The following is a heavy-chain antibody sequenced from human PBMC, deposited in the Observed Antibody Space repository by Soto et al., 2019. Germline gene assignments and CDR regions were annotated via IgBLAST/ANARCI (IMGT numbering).Heavy chain of an antibody. D-gene: IGHD5-18*01. J-gene: IGHJ4*02. V-gene: IGHV3-30*18. CDR1: GFTFSSYD. Sequence: QVQLVESGGGVVQPGRSLRLSCAASGFTFSSYDMHWVRQAPGKGLEWVAVISYDGSNKYYADSVKGRFTISRDNSKNTLYLQMNSLRAEDTAVYYCAKNGGYSYGYPVDYWGQGTLVTVSS. CDR3: AKNGGYSYGYPVDY. CDR2: ISYDGSNK.